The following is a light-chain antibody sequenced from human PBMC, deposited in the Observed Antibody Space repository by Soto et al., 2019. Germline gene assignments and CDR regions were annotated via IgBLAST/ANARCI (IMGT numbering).Light chain of an antibody. Sequence: QSVLTQPASVSGSSGHSITISCTGTSSDVGGYNYVSWYQQHPGKAPKLMIYDVSNRPSGVSNRFSGSKSGNTASLTISGLQAEDEADYYCSSYTSSSSGVFGTGTKVTVL. CDR3: SSYTSSSSGV. J-gene: IGLJ1*01. CDR1: SSDVGGYNY. CDR2: DVS. V-gene: IGLV2-14*01.